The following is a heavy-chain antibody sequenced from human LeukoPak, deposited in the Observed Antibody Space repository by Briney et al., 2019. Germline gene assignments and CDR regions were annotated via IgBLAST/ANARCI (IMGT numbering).Heavy chain of an antibody. J-gene: IGHJ4*02. Sequence: EGSLRLSCAASGFTFDDYGMSWLRQAPGKGLEWVSGINWNGGSTGYADSVKGRFTISRDNAKNSLYLQMNSLRAEDTASYYCARVEGGRITMIVVVDYYFDYWGQGTLVTVSS. D-gene: IGHD3-22*01. CDR3: ARVEGGRITMIVVVDYYFDY. CDR1: GFTFDDYG. CDR2: INWNGGST. V-gene: IGHV3-20*04.